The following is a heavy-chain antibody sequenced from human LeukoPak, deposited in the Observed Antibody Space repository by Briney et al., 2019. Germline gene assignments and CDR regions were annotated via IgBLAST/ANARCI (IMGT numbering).Heavy chain of an antibody. D-gene: IGHD2-15*01. V-gene: IGHV4-38-2*02. CDR3: ARMYSGYDYCSGGSCYVDY. Sequence: SETLSLTCTVSGYFISSGYYWGWIRQPPGKGLEWIGTIYHSGSTYYNPSLKSRVTISVDTSKNQFSLKLSSVTAADTAVYHCARMYSGYDYCSGGSCYVDYWGQGTLVTVSS. CDR1: GYFISSGYY. CDR2: IYHSGST. J-gene: IGHJ4*02.